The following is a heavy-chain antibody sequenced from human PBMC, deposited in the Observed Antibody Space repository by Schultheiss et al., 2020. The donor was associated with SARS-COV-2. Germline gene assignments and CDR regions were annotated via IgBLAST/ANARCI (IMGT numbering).Heavy chain of an antibody. CDR3: ARVGFSDSSGYYPPYYFDY. D-gene: IGHD3-22*01. CDR1: GFTFSSYS. CDR2: ISSSSSYI. Sequence: GESLKISCAASGFTFSSYSMNWVRQAPGKGLEWVSSISSSSSYIYYADSVKGRFTISRDNAKNSLYLQMNSLRAEDTAVYYCARVGFSDSSGYYPPYYFDYWGQGTLVTVSS. V-gene: IGHV3-21*01. J-gene: IGHJ4*02.